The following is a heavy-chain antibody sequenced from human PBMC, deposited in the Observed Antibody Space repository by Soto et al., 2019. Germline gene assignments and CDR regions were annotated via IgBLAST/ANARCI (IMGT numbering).Heavy chain of an antibody. Sequence: SETLSLTCAVYGGSFSGYYWSWIRQPPGKGLEWIGEINHSGSTNYNPSLKSRVTISVDTSKNQFSLKLSSVTAADTAVYYCARGRDIVVAPAALAGYYYYGMDVCGQGTTVTVSS. CDR3: ARGRDIVVAPAALAGYYYYGMDV. CDR2: INHSGST. J-gene: IGHJ6*02. CDR1: GGSFSGYY. V-gene: IGHV4-34*01. D-gene: IGHD2-2*01.